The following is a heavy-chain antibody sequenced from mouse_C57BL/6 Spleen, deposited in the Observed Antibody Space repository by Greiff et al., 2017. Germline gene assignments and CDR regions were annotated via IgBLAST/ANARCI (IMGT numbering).Heavy chain of an antibody. J-gene: IGHJ4*01. CDR1: GYAFSSYW. V-gene: IGHV1-80*01. D-gene: IGHD2-4*01. Sequence: QVQLQQSGAELVKPGASVKISCKASGYAFSSYWMNWVKQRPGKGLEWIGQIYPGNGDTNYNEKFKGKATLTADKSSSTAYMQLSSLTSEDSAVYFGARNYDYCALDYWGQGTSLTVSS. CDR3: ARNYDYCALDY. CDR2: IYPGNGDT.